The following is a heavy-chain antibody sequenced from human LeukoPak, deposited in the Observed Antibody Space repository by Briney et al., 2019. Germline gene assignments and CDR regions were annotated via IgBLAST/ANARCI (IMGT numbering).Heavy chain of an antibody. J-gene: IGHJ1*01. CDR3: ARHQGIAAAVTDKGYFQH. Sequence: SETLSLTCTVSGASISGSNYYWSWIRQPPGKGLEWIGYIYYSGSTNYNPSLKSRVTISVDTSKNQFSLKLSSVTAADTAVYYCARHQGIAAAVTDKGYFQHWGQGTLVTVSS. CDR2: IYYSGST. V-gene: IGHV4-61*05. D-gene: IGHD6-13*01. CDR1: GASISGSNYY.